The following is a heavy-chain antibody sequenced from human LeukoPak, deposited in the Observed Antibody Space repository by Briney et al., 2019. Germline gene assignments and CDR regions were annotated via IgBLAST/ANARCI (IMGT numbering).Heavy chain of an antibody. Sequence: GGTLRLSCAASGFTFSSYGMSWVRQAPGKGLEWVSAISGSGGSTYYADSVKGRFTISRDNSKNTLYLQMNSLRAEDTAVYYCAKDGLRNSEGGWFDPWGQGTLVTVSS. D-gene: IGHD4-23*01. V-gene: IGHV3-23*01. CDR1: GFTFSSYG. CDR2: ISGSGGST. J-gene: IGHJ5*02. CDR3: AKDGLRNSEGGWFDP.